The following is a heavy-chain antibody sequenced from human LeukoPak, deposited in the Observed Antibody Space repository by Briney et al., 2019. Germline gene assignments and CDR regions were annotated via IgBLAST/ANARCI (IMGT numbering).Heavy chain of an antibody. J-gene: IGHJ4*02. CDR3: AGGRVGQFLDY. D-gene: IGHD3-16*01. V-gene: IGHV3-11*03. CDR1: GFTLSDYY. Sequence: GGSLRLSCAASGFTLSDYYMSWVRQAARKGLEWVSYISSSSSYINYADSVKGRFTITRDNAKNSLYLQMNSLRVEDTAVYYCAGGRVGQFLDYWGQGTLVTVSS. CDR2: ISSSSSYI.